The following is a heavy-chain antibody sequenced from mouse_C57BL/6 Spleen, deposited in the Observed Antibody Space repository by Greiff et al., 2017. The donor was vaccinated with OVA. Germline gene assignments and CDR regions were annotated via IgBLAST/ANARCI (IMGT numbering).Heavy chain of an antibody. D-gene: IGHD4-1*01. CDR1: GYSITSDY. Sequence: EVKLMESGPGLAKPSQSLSLTCSVSGYSITSDYWNWIRKFPGNKLEYMGYISYSGSTYYNPSLKSRIAITRDTSKNQYYLQLNSVTTEDTATYYCARSSNWDGRFDYWGQGTTLTVSS. J-gene: IGHJ2*01. CDR3: ARSSNWDGRFDY. CDR2: ISYSGST. V-gene: IGHV3-8*01.